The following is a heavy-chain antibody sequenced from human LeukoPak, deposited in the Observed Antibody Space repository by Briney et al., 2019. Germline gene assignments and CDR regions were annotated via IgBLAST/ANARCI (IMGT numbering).Heavy chain of an antibody. CDR1: GYTHTELS. D-gene: IGHD6-13*01. Sequence: ASVKVFCKVSGYTHTELSRHWVRQAPGKGLEWMGGFDPEDGETIYAQKFQDRVTVTEDTSTDTAYMELSSLRSEDTAVYYCATAAENDAFDIWGQGTMVTVSS. CDR2: FDPEDGET. J-gene: IGHJ3*02. V-gene: IGHV1-24*01. CDR3: ATAAENDAFDI.